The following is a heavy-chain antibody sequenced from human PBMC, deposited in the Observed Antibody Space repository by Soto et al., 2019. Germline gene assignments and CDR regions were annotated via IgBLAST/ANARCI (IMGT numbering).Heavy chain of an antibody. J-gene: IGHJ5*02. CDR2: IIPIFGTA. Sequence: QVQLVQSGAEVKKPGSSVKVSCKASGGTFSSYAISWVRQAPGQGLEWMGGIIPIFGTANYAQKFQGRVTLTADESTSTAYMELSSLRSEDTAVYYCASGPIQQLASFSWFDPWCQGSLVTGSS. CDR3: ASGPIQQLASFSWFDP. D-gene: IGHD6-13*01. CDR1: GGTFSSYA. V-gene: IGHV1-69*01.